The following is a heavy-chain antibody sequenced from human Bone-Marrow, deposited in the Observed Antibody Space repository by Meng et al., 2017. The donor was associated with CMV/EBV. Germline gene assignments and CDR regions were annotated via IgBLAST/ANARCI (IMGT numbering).Heavy chain of an antibody. J-gene: IGHJ4*02. V-gene: IGHV3-48*03. Sequence: GESLKISCAASGFTFSSYEMNWVRQAPGKGLEWVSYISSSGSTIYYADSVKGRFTISRDNAKNSLYLQMNSLRAEDTAVYYCASISGKYYDILTGYYFDYWGQGTLVTVSS. D-gene: IGHD3-9*01. CDR1: GFTFSSYE. CDR3: ASISGKYYDILTGYYFDY. CDR2: ISSSGSTI.